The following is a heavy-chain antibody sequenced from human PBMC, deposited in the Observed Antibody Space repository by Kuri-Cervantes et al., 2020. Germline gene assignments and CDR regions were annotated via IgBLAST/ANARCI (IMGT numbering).Heavy chain of an antibody. D-gene: IGHD3-22*01. Sequence: GESLKISCAASGFTFSSYSMNWVRQAPGKGLEWVSYISSSGSTIYYADSVKGRFTISRDNAKNSLYLQMNSLRTEDTALYYCAKPDSSGYRPVGYFGYWGQGTLVTVSS. V-gene: IGHV3-48*04. CDR1: GFTFSSYS. CDR2: ISSSGSTI. J-gene: IGHJ4*02. CDR3: AKPDSSGYRPVGYFGY.